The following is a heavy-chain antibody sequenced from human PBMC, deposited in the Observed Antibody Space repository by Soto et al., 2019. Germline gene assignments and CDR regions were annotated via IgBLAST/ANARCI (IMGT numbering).Heavy chain of an antibody. CDR3: ARGRTVSSIGPLLV. J-gene: IGHJ1*01. V-gene: IGHV1-18*01. D-gene: IGHD1-1*01. Sequence: QIQLVQSGTEVKKPGASVKVSCKASGYNFFNFGVSWVRQAPGQGLEWMGWVSPKSGNTDYARKVQGRVTMTTDTSTSTAYMELRGLRSDDTAVYYGARGRTVSSIGPLLVWGQGTLVSVSS. CDR2: VSPKSGNT. CDR1: GYNFFNFG.